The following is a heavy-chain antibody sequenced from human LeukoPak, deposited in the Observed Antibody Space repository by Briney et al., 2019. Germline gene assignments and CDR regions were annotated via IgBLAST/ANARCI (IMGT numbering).Heavy chain of an antibody. V-gene: IGHV3-23*01. CDR3: AKDRTKVATKNWYFDL. CDR2: ISYSGRST. J-gene: IGHJ2*01. CDR1: GFTFSSYA. D-gene: IGHD5-12*01. Sequence: GGSLRLSCAASGFTFSSYAMSWVRQAPGKGLEWVSAISYSGRSTYYADSVKGRFTISRDNSKNTLYLQMNSLRAEDTAVYYCAKDRTKVATKNWYFDLWGRGTLVTVSS.